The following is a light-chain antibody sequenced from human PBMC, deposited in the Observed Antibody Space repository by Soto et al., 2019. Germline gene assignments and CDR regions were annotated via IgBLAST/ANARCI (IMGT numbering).Light chain of an antibody. CDR1: QGISTY. Sequence: DIQMTQSPSSLSASVGDRVTITCRASQGISTYLNWYQQKPGKAPKVLIYAASSLQSGVPSRFGGSGSETDFTLTISSLQPEDFATYSCQQSNSITWTFGQGTKVEIK. V-gene: IGKV1-39*01. CDR2: AAS. CDR3: QQSNSITWT. J-gene: IGKJ1*01.